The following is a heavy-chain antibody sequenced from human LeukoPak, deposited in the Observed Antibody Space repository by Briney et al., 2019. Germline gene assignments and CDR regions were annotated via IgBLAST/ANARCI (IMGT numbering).Heavy chain of an antibody. CDR1: GYTFTSYD. CDR2: MNPNSGNT. D-gene: IGHD3-10*01. CDR3: ARGYYYGSGSKTRAFDI. J-gene: IGHJ3*02. V-gene: IGHV1-8*01. Sequence: ASVKVSCKASGYTFTSYDINWVRQATGQGLEWMGWMNPNSGNTGYAQKFQGRVTMTRNTSISTAYMELSSLRSEDTAVYYCARGYYYGSGSKTRAFDIWGQGTMVTVS.